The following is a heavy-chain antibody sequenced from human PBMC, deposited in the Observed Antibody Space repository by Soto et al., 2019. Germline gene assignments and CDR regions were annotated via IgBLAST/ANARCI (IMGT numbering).Heavy chain of an antibody. CDR1: GGSFNRHT. CDR3: ARFTDPDWG. CDR2: IIPIFGTA. J-gene: IGHJ4*02. V-gene: IGHV1-69*01. Sequence: QVQLVQSGAEVRKPGSSVRVSCKASGGSFNRHTISWVRQAPGQGLEWMGGIIPIFGTANHAQKFQGRVTIIADESTSTAYMELSSLRSEDTAVYYCARFTDPDWGWGQGTLVTVSS. D-gene: IGHD7-27*01.